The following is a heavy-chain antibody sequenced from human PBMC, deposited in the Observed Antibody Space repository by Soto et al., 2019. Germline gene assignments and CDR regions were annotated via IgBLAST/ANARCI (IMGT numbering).Heavy chain of an antibody. J-gene: IGHJ4*02. CDR1: GYAFTTYG. CDR2: ISAHNGNT. V-gene: IGHV1-18*01. Sequence: QVHLVQSGAEVKKPGASVKVSCKGSGYAFTTYGITWVRQAPGQGLEWMGWISAHNGNTNYAQKRQGRVTVTRDTSTSTAYMELRSLRSDDTAVYYCARGRYGDYWGQRALVTVSS. CDR3: ARGRYGDY. D-gene: IGHD1-1*01.